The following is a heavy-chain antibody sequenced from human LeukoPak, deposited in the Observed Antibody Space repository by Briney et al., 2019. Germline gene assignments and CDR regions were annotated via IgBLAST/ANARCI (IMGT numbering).Heavy chain of an antibody. D-gene: IGHD1-26*01. CDR1: GFAFSTYW. Sequence: GGSLRLSCAASGFAFSTYWMAWVRQAPGKGLEWVANIKGDKSAGHQADSVKGRFTISRDNTQNSVYLQMSSLRGEDTAVYYCARDVGGSLDYWGQGTLVTVSS. J-gene: IGHJ4*02. V-gene: IGHV3-7*01. CDR2: IKGDKSAG. CDR3: ARDVGGSLDY.